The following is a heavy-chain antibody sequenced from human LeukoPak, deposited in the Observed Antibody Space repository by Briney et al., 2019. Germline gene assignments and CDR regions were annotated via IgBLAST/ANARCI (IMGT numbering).Heavy chain of an antibody. D-gene: IGHD3-10*01. Sequence: SVKVSCTASGGTFSSYAISWVRQAPGQGLEWMGGIIPIFGTANYAQKFQGRVTITADESTSTAYMELSSLRSEDTAVYYCARLNDYYGSGSYYKYYFDYWGQGTLVTVSS. CDR1: GGTFSSYA. CDR2: IIPIFGTA. J-gene: IGHJ4*02. CDR3: ARLNDYYGSGSYYKYYFDY. V-gene: IGHV1-69*13.